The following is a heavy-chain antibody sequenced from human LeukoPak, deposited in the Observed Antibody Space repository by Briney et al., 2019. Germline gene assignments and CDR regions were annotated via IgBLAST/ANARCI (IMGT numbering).Heavy chain of an antibody. CDR3: AKRDFYGSGSYPDY. Sequence: GRSLRLSCAASGFTFSSYAMSWVRQAPGKGLEWVSSISSSGDNTYYADSVKGRFTISRDISRNTLYLQMNSLRAEDTAVYYCAKRDFYGSGSYPDYWGQGTLVTVSS. CDR1: GFTFSSYA. J-gene: IGHJ4*02. CDR2: ISSSGDNT. D-gene: IGHD3-10*01. V-gene: IGHV3-23*01.